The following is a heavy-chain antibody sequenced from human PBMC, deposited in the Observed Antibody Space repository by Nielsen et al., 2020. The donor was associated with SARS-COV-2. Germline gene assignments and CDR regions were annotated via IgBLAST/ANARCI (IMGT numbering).Heavy chain of an antibody. Sequence: GGSLRLSCAASGFTFSDHYMSWIRQPPGGGLEGVSYISSSGGTTNYADSVTGRFTISRDNAKNSLFLQMNSLRAEDTGIYYCARDRDIDYFDSWGQGTLVTVSS. CDR1: GFTFSDHY. V-gene: IGHV3-11*01. CDR3: ARDRDIDYFDS. CDR2: ISSSGGTT. J-gene: IGHJ4*02.